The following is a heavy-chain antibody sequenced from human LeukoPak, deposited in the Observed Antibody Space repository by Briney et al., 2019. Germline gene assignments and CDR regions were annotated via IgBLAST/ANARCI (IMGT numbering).Heavy chain of an antibody. V-gene: IGHV4-4*09. CDR2: IFPSGSA. CDR1: AGSISSYY. CDR3: ARRHHSSYFMDV. Sequence: SETLSLTCTVSAGSISSYYWTWIRQPPGKGLEWIGYIFPSGSAYYNPSLKTRVTISLDPSKNQFSLKLTYVTAADTAVYFCARRHHSSYFMDVWGKGTTVTVSS. J-gene: IGHJ6*03.